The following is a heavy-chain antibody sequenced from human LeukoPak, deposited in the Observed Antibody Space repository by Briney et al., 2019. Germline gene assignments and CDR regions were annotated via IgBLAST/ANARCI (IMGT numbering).Heavy chain of an antibody. V-gene: IGHV7-4-1*02. CDR2: INTNTGNP. CDR1: GYTFTSYA. J-gene: IGHJ6*03. CDR3: ARLNAIAVAGSYYYYYMDV. Sequence: GASVKVSCKASGYTFTSYAMNWVRQAPGQGLEWMGWINTNTGNPTYAQGFTGRFVFSLDTSVSTAYLQISSLKAEDTAVYYCARLNAIAVAGSYYYYYMDVWGKGTTVTVSS. D-gene: IGHD6-19*01.